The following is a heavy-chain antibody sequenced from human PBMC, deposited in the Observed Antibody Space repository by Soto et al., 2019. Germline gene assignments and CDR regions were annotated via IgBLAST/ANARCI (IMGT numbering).Heavy chain of an antibody. CDR1: EFTFSSYW. CDR3: AKGVPGIAVAGTGYFQH. CDR2: ISGSGDST. Sequence: SMRLSCAASEFTFSSYWVHWVRQAPGKGLEWVSGISGSGDSTYYADSVKGRFTISRDNSKNTLYLQMNSLRAEDTAVYYCAKGVPGIAVAGTGYFQHWGQGTLVTVSS. J-gene: IGHJ1*01. V-gene: IGHV3-23*01. D-gene: IGHD6-19*01.